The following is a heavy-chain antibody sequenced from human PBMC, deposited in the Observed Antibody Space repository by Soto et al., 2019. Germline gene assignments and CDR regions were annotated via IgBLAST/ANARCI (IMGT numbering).Heavy chain of an antibody. V-gene: IGHV3-23*01. D-gene: IGHD2-15*01. J-gene: IGHJ1*01. Sequence: PGGSLRLSCAASGFTFSSYAMSWVRQAPGKGLEWVSAISGSGGSTYYADSVKGRFTISRDNSKNTLYLQMNSLRAEDTAVYYCAKEGVAPPVAEYFQHWGQGTLVTSPQ. CDR2: ISGSGGST. CDR1: GFTFSSYA. CDR3: AKEGVAPPVAEYFQH.